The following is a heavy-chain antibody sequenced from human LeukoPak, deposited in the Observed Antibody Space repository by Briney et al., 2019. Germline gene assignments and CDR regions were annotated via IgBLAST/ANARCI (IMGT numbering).Heavy chain of an antibody. CDR1: GFTFTSYA. D-gene: IGHD3-22*01. V-gene: IGHV3-30-3*01. Sequence: GGSLRLSCAASGFTFTSYAMHWVRQAPGKGLEWVAVISYDGSNKYHADSVKGRFTISRDNSKNTLYLQMNSLRAEDTAVYFCARENLGSSGYYYGNWFDPWGQGTLVTVSS. CDR2: ISYDGSNK. J-gene: IGHJ5*02. CDR3: ARENLGSSGYYYGNWFDP.